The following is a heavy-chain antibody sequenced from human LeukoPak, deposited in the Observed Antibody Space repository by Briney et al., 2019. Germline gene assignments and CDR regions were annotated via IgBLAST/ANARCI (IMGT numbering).Heavy chain of an antibody. CDR3: VREDNAFNI. V-gene: IGHV3-23*03. CDR2: IYSGGST. Sequence: GGSLRLSCAASGFTFSSYAMSWVRQAPGKGLEWVSVIYSGGSTYYADSVKGRFTISRDNAKNTLYLQMNSLRAEDTAIYYCVREDNAFNIWGQGTLVTVSS. J-gene: IGHJ3*02. CDR1: GFTFSSYA.